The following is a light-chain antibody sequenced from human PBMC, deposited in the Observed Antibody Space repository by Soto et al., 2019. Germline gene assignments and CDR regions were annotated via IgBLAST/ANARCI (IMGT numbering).Light chain of an antibody. Sequence: DVQMTQSPSSLSASVGDRVTITCRASQDINTWLAWYQQKAEKAPKSLIYAASILQTGVPSRFSGIQSGTDFTLTISSLQPEDSATYYCQQYNIYPLTFGGGTKVEIK. CDR2: AAS. J-gene: IGKJ4*01. CDR1: QDINTW. CDR3: QQYNIYPLT. V-gene: IGKV1D-16*01.